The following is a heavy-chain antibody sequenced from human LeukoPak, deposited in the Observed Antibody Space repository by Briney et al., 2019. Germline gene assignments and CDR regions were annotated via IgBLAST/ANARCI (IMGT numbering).Heavy chain of an antibody. Sequence: PSQTLPLTCTVSGGSISSGGYYWSWIRQHPGKGLEWIGYIYYSGSTYYNPSLKSRVTISVDTSKNQFSLKLSSVTAADTAVYYCASRTTLDYYYGMDVWGQGTTVTVSS. CDR3: ASRTTLDYYYGMDV. D-gene: IGHD1-7*01. V-gene: IGHV4-31*03. J-gene: IGHJ6*02. CDR2: IYYSGST. CDR1: GGSISSGGYY.